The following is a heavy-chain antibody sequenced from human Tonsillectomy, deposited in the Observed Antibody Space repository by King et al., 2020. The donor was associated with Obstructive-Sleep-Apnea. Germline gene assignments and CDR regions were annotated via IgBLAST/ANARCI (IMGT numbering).Heavy chain of an antibody. Sequence: VQLQESGPGPVKPSETLSLTCTVSGGSISSYYWSWIRQPPGKGLEWIGYIYYSGSTNYNPSLKSRVTISVDTSKNQFSLKLSSVTAADTAVYYWARSPGSPFPSWYYYYYGMDVWGQGTTVTVSS. CDR2: IYYSGST. D-gene: IGHD3-3*02. CDR1: GGSISSYY. J-gene: IGHJ6*02. V-gene: IGHV4-59*01. CDR3: ARSPGSPFPSWYYYYYGMDV.